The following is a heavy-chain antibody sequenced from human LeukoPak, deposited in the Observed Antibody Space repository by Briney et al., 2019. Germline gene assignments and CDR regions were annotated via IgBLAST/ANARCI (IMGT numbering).Heavy chain of an antibody. CDR1: GFTFSTYW. V-gene: IGHV3-7*01. D-gene: IGHD3-22*01. CDR2: IKQDGSEK. CDR3: ARDEGYYYDSSGYYLFDY. J-gene: IGHJ4*02. Sequence: GGSLRLSCVASGFTFSTYWMTWVRQAPGKGLEWVANIKQDGSEKYYVDSVKGRFTISRDNAKNSLYLQMNSLRAEDTAVYYCARDEGYYYDSSGYYLFDYWGQGTLVTVSS.